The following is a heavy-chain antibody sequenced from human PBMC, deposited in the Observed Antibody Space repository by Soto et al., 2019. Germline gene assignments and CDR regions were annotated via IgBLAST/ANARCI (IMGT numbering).Heavy chain of an antibody. D-gene: IGHD5-12*01. CDR3: ARDHLFKGYDNYYYYGMDV. CDR2: IWYDGSNK. J-gene: IGHJ6*02. Sequence: GGSLRLSCAASGFTFSSYGMHWVRQAPGKGLEWVAVIWYDGSNKYYADSVKGRFTISRDNSKNTLYLQMNSLRAEDTAVYYCARDHLFKGYDNYYYYGMDVWGQGTTVTVSS. CDR1: GFTFSSYG. V-gene: IGHV3-33*01.